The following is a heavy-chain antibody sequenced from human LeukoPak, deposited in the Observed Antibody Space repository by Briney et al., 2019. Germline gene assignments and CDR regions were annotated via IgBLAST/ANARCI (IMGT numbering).Heavy chain of an antibody. J-gene: IGHJ5*02. CDR1: GMTFKNYW. CDR2: INPDGGQK. Sequence: GGSLRLSRAASGMTFKNYWMNWVRQAPGKGLEWVANINPDGGQKYYVDSVKGRFTISRDNAENSLILQMNRLRVEETAVYYCFSGGGSWGQGTLVTVSS. V-gene: IGHV3-7*01. CDR3: FSGGGS. D-gene: IGHD6-25*01.